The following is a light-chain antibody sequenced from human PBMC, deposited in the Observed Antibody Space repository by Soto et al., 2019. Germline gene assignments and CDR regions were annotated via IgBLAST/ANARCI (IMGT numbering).Light chain of an antibody. V-gene: IGLV2-11*01. CDR3: CSYAGSYTGV. CDR1: SSDVGGYNY. CDR2: DVT. Sequence: QSALTQPRSVSASPGQSVAISCTGTSSDVGGYNYVSWYQQHPGKAPKLVIYDVTERPSGVPDRFSGSKSGNTASLTISGLQADDEADYYCCSYAGSYTGVFGGGTKVTVL. J-gene: IGLJ3*02.